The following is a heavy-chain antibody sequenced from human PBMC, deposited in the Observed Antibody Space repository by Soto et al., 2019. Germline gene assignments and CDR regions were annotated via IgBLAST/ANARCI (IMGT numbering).Heavy chain of an antibody. CDR2: IHYSGST. J-gene: IGHJ5*02. V-gene: IGHV4-59*12. D-gene: IGHD2-2*01. CDR1: GGSISTYY. CDR3: ARERPDGSRLDP. Sequence: PSETLSLTCTGSGGSISTYYWSWIRQPPGKGLEWIGFIHYSGSTNYSPSLKSRVTMSVDTSKNQFSLKLSSVTTADTAVYYCARERPDGSRLDPSGQGTLVTVSS.